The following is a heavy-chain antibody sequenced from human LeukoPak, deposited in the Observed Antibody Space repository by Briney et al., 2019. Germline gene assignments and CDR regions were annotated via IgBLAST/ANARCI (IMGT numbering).Heavy chain of an antibody. Sequence: GGSLRLSCAASRFTFSDYYMSWIRQAPGKGLEWVSYISSSGSTIYYADSVKGRFTISRDNAKNSLYLQMNSLRAEDTAVYYCARVGIVATIYHYYYYGMDVWGQGTTVTVSS. D-gene: IGHD5-12*01. CDR1: RFTFSDYY. CDR2: ISSSGSTI. CDR3: ARVGIVATIYHYYYYGMDV. J-gene: IGHJ6*02. V-gene: IGHV3-11*01.